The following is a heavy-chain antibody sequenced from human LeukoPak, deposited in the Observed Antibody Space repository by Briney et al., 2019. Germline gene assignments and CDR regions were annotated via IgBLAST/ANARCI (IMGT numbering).Heavy chain of an antibody. CDR2: IYHSGST. J-gene: IGHJ4*02. Sequence: SETLSLTCTVPGYSISSGFYWGWIRQTPGKGLECIGSIYHSGSTYYNPSLKSRVTISVDTSKNQFSLNLSSVTAADTAMYYCARAVGTSRNFFDYWGQGTLVTVSS. V-gene: IGHV4-38-2*02. CDR1: GYSISSGFY. D-gene: IGHD4-23*01. CDR3: ARAVGTSRNFFDY.